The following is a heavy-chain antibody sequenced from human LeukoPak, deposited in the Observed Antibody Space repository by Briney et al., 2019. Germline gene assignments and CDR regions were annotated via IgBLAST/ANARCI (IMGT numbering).Heavy chain of an antibody. CDR3: AKVSIGEQWLVSYYFDY. D-gene: IGHD6-19*01. Sequence: GGSLRLSCVASGFTFSSYAMSWVRQAPGKGLEWVSAISGSGGSTYYADSVKGRFTISRDNSKNTLYLQMNSLRAEDTAVYYCAKVSIGEQWLVSYYFDYWGQGTLVTVSS. V-gene: IGHV3-23*01. J-gene: IGHJ4*02. CDR2: ISGSGGST. CDR1: GFTFSSYA.